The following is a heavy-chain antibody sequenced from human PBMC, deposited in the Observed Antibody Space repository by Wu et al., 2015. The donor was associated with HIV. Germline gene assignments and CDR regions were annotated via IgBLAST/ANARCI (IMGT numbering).Heavy chain of an antibody. Sequence: QVQLVQSGAEVKKPGASVKVSCKASGYTFTGYYMHWVRQAPGQGLEWMGWINPNSGGTNYAQKFQGRVTMTRDTSISTAYMELSRLRSDDTAVYYCARDRVLLWFGESSDYYYGMDVWGQGTTGHRLL. J-gene: IGHJ6*02. CDR1: GYTFTGYY. V-gene: IGHV1-2*02. CDR2: INPNSGGT. CDR3: ARDRVLLWFGESSDYYYGMDV. D-gene: IGHD3-10*01.